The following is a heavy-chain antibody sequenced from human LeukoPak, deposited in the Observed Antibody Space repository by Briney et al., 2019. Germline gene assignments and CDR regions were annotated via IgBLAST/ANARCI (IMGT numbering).Heavy chain of an antibody. J-gene: IGHJ3*02. CDR2: IYTSGST. CDR3: ARADSSGYYYGAFNI. V-gene: IGHV4-4*07. CDR1: GGSISSYY. D-gene: IGHD3-22*01. Sequence: SETLSLTCTVSGGSISSYYWSWIGQPAGRGLGGIGRIYTSGSTNYNPSLKSRVTMSVDTSKNQFSLKLSSVTAADTAVYYCARADSSGYYYGAFNIWGQGTMVTVSS.